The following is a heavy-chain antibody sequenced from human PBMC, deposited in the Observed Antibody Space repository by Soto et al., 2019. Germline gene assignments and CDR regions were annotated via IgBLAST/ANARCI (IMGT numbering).Heavy chain of an antibody. Sequence: GGSLRLSCAASRFTFSDYYMNWIRQAPGKGLEWVSYISSSGSTIYYADSVKGRFTISRDNTKNSLYLQMNSLRAEDTAVYYCARDRPAWFDPWGQGTLVTVSS. CDR1: RFTFSDYY. D-gene: IGHD6-6*01. J-gene: IGHJ5*02. V-gene: IGHV3-11*01. CDR3: ARDRPAWFDP. CDR2: ISSSGSTI.